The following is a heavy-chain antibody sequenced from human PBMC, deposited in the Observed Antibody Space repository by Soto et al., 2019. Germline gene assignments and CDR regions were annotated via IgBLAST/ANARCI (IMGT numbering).Heavy chain of an antibody. CDR3: ARAYTGRLPRRADYYYAMDV. J-gene: IGHJ6*02. CDR1: GFTFSNFD. Sequence: PGGSLRLSCSTSGFTFSNFDMHWVRQVPGKGLERFSASGAARDPYCLGSVKGRFTISRENAKNSVYLQMNDLRAGDSALYYCARAYTGRLPRRADYYYAMDVWGQGTTVAVSS. V-gene: IGHV3-13*05. CDR2: SGAARDP. D-gene: IGHD3-10*01.